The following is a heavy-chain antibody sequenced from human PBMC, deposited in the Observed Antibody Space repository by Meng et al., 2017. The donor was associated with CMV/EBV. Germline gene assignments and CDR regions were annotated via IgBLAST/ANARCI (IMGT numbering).Heavy chain of an antibody. CDR3: ARGLRFLYCSSTSCYTYYYYYGMDV. Sequence: SETLSLTCTVSGGSVSSGSYYWSWIRQPPGKGLEWIGYIHYSGSTNYNPSLKSRVTISVDTSKNQFSLKLSSVTAADTAVYYCARGLRFLYCSSTSCYTYYYYYGMDVWGQGTTVTVSS. D-gene: IGHD2-2*02. CDR2: IHYSGST. CDR1: GGSVSSGSYY. V-gene: IGHV4-61*01. J-gene: IGHJ6*02.